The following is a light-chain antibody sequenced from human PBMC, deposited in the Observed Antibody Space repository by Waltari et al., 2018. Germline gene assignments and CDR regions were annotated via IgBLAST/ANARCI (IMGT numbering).Light chain of an antibody. J-gene: IGLJ3*02. Sequence: QLVLTQSPSASASLGASVKLPSTLSSGHSSNIIAWLQQQPKKGPRFLMKVNSDGSHSKGDEIPDRFSGSSSGAERYLTISSLQSEDEADYYCQTGGHGTWVFGGGTKLTVL. CDR3: QTGGHGTWV. V-gene: IGLV4-69*01. CDR1: SGHSSNI. CDR2: VNSDGSH.